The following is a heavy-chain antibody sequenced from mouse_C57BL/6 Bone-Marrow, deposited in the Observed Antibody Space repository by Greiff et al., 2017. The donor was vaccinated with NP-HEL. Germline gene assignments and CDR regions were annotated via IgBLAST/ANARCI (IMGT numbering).Heavy chain of an antibody. CDR1: GYTFTSYW. V-gene: IGHV1-69*01. CDR3: ARSRLDY. D-gene: IGHD3-2*02. Sequence: QVQLQQPGAELVMPGASVKLSCKASGYTFTSYWMHWVKQRPGQGLEWIGEIDPSDSYTNYNQKFKGNSTLTVDKSSSTAYMQLSSLTSEDSAVYYCARSRLDYWGQGTTLTVSS. CDR2: IDPSDSYT. J-gene: IGHJ2*01.